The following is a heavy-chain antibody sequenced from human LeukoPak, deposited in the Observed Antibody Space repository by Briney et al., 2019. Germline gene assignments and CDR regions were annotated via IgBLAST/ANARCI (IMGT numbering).Heavy chain of an antibody. D-gene: IGHD2-2*02. CDR1: GFTFSTYS. J-gene: IGHJ4*02. CDR2: ISGSSDYI. Sequence: GGSLRLSCAASGFTFSTYSMNWVRQAPGKGLEWVSAISGSSDYIYYADSVKGRFTISRDNAKNSLFLQMNSLRSEDTAVYYCATVPLSGPAAIPGWGQGTLVTVSS. V-gene: IGHV3-21*04. CDR3: ATVPLSGPAAIPG.